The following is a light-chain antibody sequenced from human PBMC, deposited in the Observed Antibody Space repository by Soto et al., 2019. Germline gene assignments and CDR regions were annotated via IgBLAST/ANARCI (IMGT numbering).Light chain of an antibody. J-gene: IGKJ1*01. V-gene: IGKV3-20*01. CDR3: QHYCSSPRK. Sequence: EIVLTQSPGTLSLSPGERATLSCRASQSISSSYLAWYQQKPGQAPRLLIYGASSRATGITDRFSGSGSGTEFTLTISRLEPEDFSVYYCQHYCSSPRKFGQGTKVEIK. CDR1: QSISSSY. CDR2: GAS.